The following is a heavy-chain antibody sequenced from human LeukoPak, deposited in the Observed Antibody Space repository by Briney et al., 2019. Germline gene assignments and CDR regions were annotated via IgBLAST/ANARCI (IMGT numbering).Heavy chain of an antibody. CDR2: IRQDGGQK. V-gene: IGHV3-7*04. D-gene: IGHD3-3*01. CDR1: GFMFDNFW. CDR3: ARVLAVPVVVYYYYGLDV. J-gene: IGHJ6*02. Sequence: PGGSLRLPCAASGFMFDNFWMSWVRQAPGKGLEWVANIRQDGGQKYYVDSVKGRFTISRDNAKSSLYLQMNRLRVEDTAVYFCARVLAVPVVVYYYYGLDVWGQGTTVTVS.